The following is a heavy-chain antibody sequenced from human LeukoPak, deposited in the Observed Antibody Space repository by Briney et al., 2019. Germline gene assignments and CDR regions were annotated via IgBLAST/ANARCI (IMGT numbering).Heavy chain of an antibody. V-gene: IGHV1-46*01. CDR1: GYTFTSYY. J-gene: IGHJ6*04. CDR3: ARGDFWSGYMDV. CDR2: INPSGGST. D-gene: IGHD3-3*01. Sequence: GASVKVSCKASGYTFTSYYMHWVRQAPGQGRECMGIINPSGGSTSYAQKFQGRGTMTRDMSTSTVYMELNSLRSEDTAVYYCARGDFWSGYMDVWGKGTTVTVSS.